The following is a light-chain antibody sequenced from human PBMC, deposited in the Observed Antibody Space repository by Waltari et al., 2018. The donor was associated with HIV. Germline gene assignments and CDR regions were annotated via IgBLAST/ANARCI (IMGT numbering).Light chain of an antibody. J-gene: IGLJ3*02. CDR1: SSDVGGHDF. Sequence: QSALTQPASVSGSPGQSITISCTGTSSDVGGHDFVSWYQQHPGEGPKLMIYAVNKRPSGVSDRCSGSTSGNTPSLTISGLQAGDEADYYCSSFRSSATWVVGGGTKLTVV. CDR3: SSFRSSATWV. CDR2: AVN. V-gene: IGLV2-14*01.